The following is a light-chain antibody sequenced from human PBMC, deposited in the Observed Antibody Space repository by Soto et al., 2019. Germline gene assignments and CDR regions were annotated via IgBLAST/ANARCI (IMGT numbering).Light chain of an antibody. J-gene: IGKJ2*01. Sequence: EIVLTQSPGTLSLSPGERATLSCRASQSVSSSYLAWYQQKPGQAPRLLIYGASSRATGIPDMFSGSGSGTDLTLIISRLEPEDFAVYYCQQYGSSPRTFGQGTKLEIK. CDR3: QQYGSSPRT. CDR2: GAS. V-gene: IGKV3-20*01. CDR1: QSVSSSY.